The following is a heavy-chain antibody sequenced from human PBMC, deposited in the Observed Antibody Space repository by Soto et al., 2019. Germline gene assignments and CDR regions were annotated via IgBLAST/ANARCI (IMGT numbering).Heavy chain of an antibody. CDR2: ISSNGGST. V-gene: IGHV3-64D*06. J-gene: IGHJ4*02. CDR3: VKDRYVDS. Sequence: GGSLRLSCSFYGFTLITYAMHCVRQAPGKGLEYFASISSNGGSTYYADSVKGRFTISRDNSKNTLSLQMSSLRTDDTAMYYCVKDRYVDSWGQGTLVTVSS. CDR1: GFTLITYA.